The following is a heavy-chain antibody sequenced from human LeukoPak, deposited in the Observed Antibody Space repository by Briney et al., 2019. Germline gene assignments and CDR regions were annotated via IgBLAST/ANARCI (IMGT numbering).Heavy chain of an antibody. J-gene: IGHJ6*03. CDR3: AGSYSGSYYYYMDV. CDR1: GGSISSYY. D-gene: IGHD1-26*01. V-gene: IGHV4-59*01. CDR2: IYYSGST. Sequence: PSETLSLTCTVSGGSISSYYWSWIRQPPGKGLEWIGYIYYSGSTNYNPSLKSRVTISVDTSKNQFSLKLSSVTAADTAVYYCAGSYSGSYYYYMDVWGRGTTVTISS.